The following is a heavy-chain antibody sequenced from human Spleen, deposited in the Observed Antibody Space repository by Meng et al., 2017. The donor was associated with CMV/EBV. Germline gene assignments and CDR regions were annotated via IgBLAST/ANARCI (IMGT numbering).Heavy chain of an antibody. CDR2: ISPATGTT. Sequence: NASGYTFTSYGISWVRQAPGQGLEWMGSISPATGTTTYAQRFQGRLTMTRDTSTATVYMEMRSLRSEDTAVYYCGRDYDFWSDFPGYWGQGTLVTVSS. D-gene: IGHD3-3*01. J-gene: IGHJ4*02. V-gene: IGHV1-18*01. CDR1: GYTFTSYG. CDR3: GRDYDFWSDFPGY.